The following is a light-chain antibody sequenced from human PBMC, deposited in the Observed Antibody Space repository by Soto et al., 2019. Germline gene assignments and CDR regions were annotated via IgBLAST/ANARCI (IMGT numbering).Light chain of an antibody. CDR2: DAS. CDR3: QQRSIWYT. J-gene: IGKJ2*01. Sequence: EIVLTQSPATLSLSPGERATLSCRASQSISSYLAWYQQKPGQAPRLLIYDASNRATGIPARFSGSGSGTDFTLTLSSLEPEDFAVYYCQQRSIWYTFGQGTKLEI. V-gene: IGKV3-11*01. CDR1: QSISSY.